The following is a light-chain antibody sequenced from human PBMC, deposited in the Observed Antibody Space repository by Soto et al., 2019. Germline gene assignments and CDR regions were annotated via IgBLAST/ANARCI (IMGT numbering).Light chain of an antibody. CDR3: CSYAGSYTPVV. Sequence: QSVLTQPRSVSGSPGQSVTISCTGTSSDVGGYNYVSWYQQHPGKAPKLMIYDVSKRPSGVPDRFSGSKSGNTASLTISGLQAEDGADYYCCSYAGSYTPVVFGGGTKLTVL. CDR1: SSDVGGYNY. J-gene: IGLJ2*01. V-gene: IGLV2-11*01. CDR2: DVS.